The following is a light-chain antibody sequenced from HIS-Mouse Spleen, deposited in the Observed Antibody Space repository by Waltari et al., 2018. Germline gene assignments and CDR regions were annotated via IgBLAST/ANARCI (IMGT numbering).Light chain of an antibody. CDR3: AAWDDSLSGYV. J-gene: IGLJ1*01. CDR2: RNN. CDR1: SSNTGSNY. V-gene: IGLV1-47*01. Sequence: QSVLTQPPSASGTPGQRVTIPCSGSSSNTGSNYVYWYQQLPGTAPKLLIYRNNQRPSGVPDRFSGSKSGTSASLAISGLRSEDEADYYCAAWDDSLSGYVFGTGTKVTVL.